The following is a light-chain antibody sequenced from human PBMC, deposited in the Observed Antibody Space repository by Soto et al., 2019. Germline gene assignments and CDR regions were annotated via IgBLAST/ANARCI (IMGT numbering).Light chain of an antibody. CDR1: QTISSW. CDR2: KAS. CDR3: QHYNSYSEA. Sequence: DIQMTQSPSTLSGSVGDRVTITCRASQTISSWLAWYQQKTGKAPKLLIYKASTLKSGVPSRFSGSGSGTDITLTTSSLQSDDFATYYCQHYNSYSEAFGLGTKVELE. J-gene: IGKJ1*01. V-gene: IGKV1-5*03.